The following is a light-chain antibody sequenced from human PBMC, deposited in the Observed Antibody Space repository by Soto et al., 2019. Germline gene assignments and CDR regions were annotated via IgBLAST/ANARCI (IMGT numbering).Light chain of an antibody. CDR1: SSDIGGYTY. Sequence: QSALTQPPSASGSPGQSVTISCSGTSSDIGGYTYVSWYQHHPGKAPKLMIYEVSKRPSGVPDRFSGSKCGNTASQTVSGLQAEDEADYYCSSYANSNNYVFGTGTKLTVL. CDR3: SSYANSNNYV. V-gene: IGLV2-8*01. J-gene: IGLJ1*01. CDR2: EVS.